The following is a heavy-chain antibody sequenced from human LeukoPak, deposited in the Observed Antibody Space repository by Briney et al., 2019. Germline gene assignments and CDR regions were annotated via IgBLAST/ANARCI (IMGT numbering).Heavy chain of an antibody. V-gene: IGHV1-2*06. J-gene: IGHJ4*02. D-gene: IGHD3-16*01. CDR2: INPNSGGT. CDR1: GYTFTGYY. CDR3: ASGVTFGGVGLEC. Sequence: ASVKVSCKASGYTFTGYYMHWVRQAPGQGLEWMGRINPNSGGTNYAQKFQGRVTMTRDTSISTAYMELSRLRSDDTAVYCCASGVTFGGVGLECWGQGTLVTVCS.